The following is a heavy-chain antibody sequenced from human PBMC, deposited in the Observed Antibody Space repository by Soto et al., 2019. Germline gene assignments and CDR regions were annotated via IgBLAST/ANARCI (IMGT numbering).Heavy chain of an antibody. V-gene: IGHV4-59*01. Sequence: SETLSLTCTVSGGSISSYYWSWIRQPPGKGLEGIGYIYYSGSTNYNPSLKSRVTISVDTSKNQFSLKLSSVTAADTAVYYCARDYYDSSGYYHYFDYWGQGTLVTVS. CDR2: IYYSGST. J-gene: IGHJ4*02. D-gene: IGHD3-22*01. CDR3: ARDYYDSSGYYHYFDY. CDR1: GGSISSYY.